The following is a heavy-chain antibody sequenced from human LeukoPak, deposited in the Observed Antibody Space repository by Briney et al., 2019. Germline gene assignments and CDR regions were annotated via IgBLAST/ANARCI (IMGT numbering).Heavy chain of an antibody. CDR2: LSYNGGIE. Sequence: GRSLRLSCAASGFIFSTYGMHWVRQAPGKGLEWVAVLSYNGGIEYYADSVKGRFTISRDNSKNTLYLQMNSLRAEDTALYYCAKSTLITVFGVPPPDAWGQGTLVTVSS. J-gene: IGHJ5*02. V-gene: IGHV3-30*18. CDR3: AKSTLITVFGVPPPDA. D-gene: IGHD3-3*01. CDR1: GFIFSTYG.